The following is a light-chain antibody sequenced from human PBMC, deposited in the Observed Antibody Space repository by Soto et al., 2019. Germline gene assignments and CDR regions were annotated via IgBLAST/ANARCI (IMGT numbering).Light chain of an antibody. CDR1: SSDVGGYNY. CDR3: HSYGGSNTWV. Sequence: QSALTQPPSASGSPGQSVTISCTGSSSDVGGYNYVSWYQQHPGKAPKLMIYEVSKRPSGVPDRLSGSKSGNTASLTVSGLQAEDEADYYCHSYGGSNTWVFGGGTKLTVL. J-gene: IGLJ2*01. V-gene: IGLV2-8*01. CDR2: EVS.